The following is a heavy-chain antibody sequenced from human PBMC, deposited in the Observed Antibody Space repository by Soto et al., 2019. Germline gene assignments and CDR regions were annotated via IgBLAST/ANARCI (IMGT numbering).Heavy chain of an antibody. V-gene: IGHV3-30*18. J-gene: IGHJ4*02. CDR2: ISYDGSNK. CDR3: SKDGNESSSGWYAPSLDY. CDR1: GFTFSNYG. D-gene: IGHD6-19*01. Sequence: QVQLVESGGGVVQPGRSLRLSCAASGFTFSNYGMHWVRQAPGKGLEWVAVISYDGSNKYYADFVKGRFTISRDNSKNTLYLQMNSLRAEDTAVSYGSKDGNESSSGWYAPSLDYWGQGTLVTVSS.